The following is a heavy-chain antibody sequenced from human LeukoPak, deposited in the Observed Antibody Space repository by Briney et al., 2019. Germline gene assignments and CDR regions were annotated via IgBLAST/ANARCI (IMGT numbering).Heavy chain of an antibody. V-gene: IGHV1-2*02. CDR3: ARDGRPLTMVRGVIIGFDWFDP. Sequence: ASVKVSCKASGYTFIGYYMHWVRQAPGQGLECMGWINPTSGDTNYAQKFQGRVTMTRDTSISTAYMELSRLRSDDTAVYYCARDGRPLTMVRGVIIGFDWFDPWGQGTLVTVSS. D-gene: IGHD3-10*01. CDR2: INPTSGDT. J-gene: IGHJ5*02. CDR1: GYTFIGYY.